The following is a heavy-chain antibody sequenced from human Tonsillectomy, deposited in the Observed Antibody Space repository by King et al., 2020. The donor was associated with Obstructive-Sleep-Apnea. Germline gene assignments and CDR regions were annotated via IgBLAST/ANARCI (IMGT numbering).Heavy chain of an antibody. CDR3: ARDNVVATYDSSGSAWFDP. D-gene: IGHD3-22*01. Sequence: QLVQSGAEVKKPGASVKVSCKASGYTFTNYGITWVRQAPGQGLEYMGWISAYNGNTNYAQKLQGRVTMTTDTSTSTAYMELRSLRSDDTDGYYCARDNVVATYDSSGSAWFDPWGQGTLVTVSS. CDR2: ISAYNGNT. V-gene: IGHV1-18*04. J-gene: IGHJ5*02. CDR1: GYTFTNYG.